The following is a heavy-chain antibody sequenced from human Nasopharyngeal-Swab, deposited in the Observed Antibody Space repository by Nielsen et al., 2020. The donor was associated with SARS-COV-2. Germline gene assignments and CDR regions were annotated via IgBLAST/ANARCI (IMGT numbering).Heavy chain of an antibody. CDR3: ARLGRGIPRDYYGSGSYYKN. D-gene: IGHD3-10*01. V-gene: IGHV1-8*01. J-gene: IGHJ4*02. CDR2: MNPNSGNT. CDR1: GYTFTSYD. Sequence: ASVKVSCKASGYTFTSYDINWVRQATAQGLEWMGWMNPNSGNTGYAQKFQGRVTMTRNTSISTAYMELSSLRSEDTAVYYCARLGRGIPRDYYGSGSYYKNWSQGTLVTVSS.